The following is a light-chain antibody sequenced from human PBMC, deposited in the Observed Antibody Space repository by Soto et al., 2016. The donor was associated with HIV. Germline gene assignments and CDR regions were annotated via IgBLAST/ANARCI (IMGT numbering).Light chain of an antibody. CDR1: NIGSKS. CDR2: DDS. CDR3: QAWDSSTVL. Sequence: SYELTQPPSVSVAPGKTASITCGGNNIGSKSVHWYRQRPGQAPVLVVHDDSDRPSGIPERLSGSNSGNTATLTISGTQAMDEADYYCQAWDSSTVLFGGGTKLTVL. V-gene: IGLV3-21*01. J-gene: IGLJ2*01.